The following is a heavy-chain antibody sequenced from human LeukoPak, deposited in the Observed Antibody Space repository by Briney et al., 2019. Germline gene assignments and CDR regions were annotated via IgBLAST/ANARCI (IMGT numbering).Heavy chain of an antibody. V-gene: IGHV1-2*02. Sequence: GASVKVSCKASGYTFTGYYMHWVRQAPGQGLEWMGWINPNSGGTNYAQKFQGRVTMTRDTSISTAYMELSRLRSDDTAVYYCARDQDIDYGDYESYDDYWGQGTLVTVSS. CDR2: INPNSGGT. D-gene: IGHD4-17*01. CDR1: GYTFTGYY. CDR3: ARDQDIDYGDYESYDDY. J-gene: IGHJ4*02.